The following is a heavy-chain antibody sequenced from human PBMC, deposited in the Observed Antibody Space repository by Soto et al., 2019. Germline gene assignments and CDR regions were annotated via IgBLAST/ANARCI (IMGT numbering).Heavy chain of an antibody. Sequence: PSETLSLTCTVSGGSISSYYWSWIRQPPGKGLEWIGYIYYSVSTNYNPSLKSRVTISVDTSKNQFSLKVSSVTAADTAVYYCASYSSGWYDVIYWGQGTLVTVSS. J-gene: IGHJ4*02. D-gene: IGHD6-19*01. V-gene: IGHV4-59*01. CDR2: IYYSVST. CDR3: ASYSSGWYDVIY. CDR1: GGSISSYY.